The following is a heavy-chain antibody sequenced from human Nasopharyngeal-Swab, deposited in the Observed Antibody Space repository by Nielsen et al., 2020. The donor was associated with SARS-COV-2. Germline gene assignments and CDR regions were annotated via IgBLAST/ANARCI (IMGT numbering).Heavy chain of an antibody. CDR3: ARSAAAYYYYYMDV. V-gene: IGHV1-69*13. J-gene: IGHJ6*03. D-gene: IGHD6-13*01. Sequence: SVKVSWKASGGTFSSYAISWVRQAPGQGLEWMGGIIPFFGTANYAQKFQGRVTITADESTTTAYMELSSLRSEDTAVYYCARSAAAYYYYYMDVWGKGTTVTVSS. CDR1: GGTFSSYA. CDR2: IIPFFGTA.